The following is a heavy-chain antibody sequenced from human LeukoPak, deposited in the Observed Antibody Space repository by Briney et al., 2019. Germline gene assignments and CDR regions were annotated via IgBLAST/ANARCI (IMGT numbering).Heavy chain of an antibody. CDR2: ISSSGTTI. CDR3: ARRLDY. V-gene: IGHV3-48*01. J-gene: IGHJ4*02. Sequence: PGGSLRLSRAVSGFTFSSYSMNWVRQAPGTGLEWVSYISSSGTTIYYADSVKGRFTISRDNVKNSLYLQMNSLRADDTAVYYCARRLDYWGEGTLVTVSS. CDR1: GFTFSSYS.